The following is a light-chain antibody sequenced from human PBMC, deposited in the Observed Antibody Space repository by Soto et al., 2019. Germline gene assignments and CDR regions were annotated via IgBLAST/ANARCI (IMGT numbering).Light chain of an antibody. Sequence: EIVLTQSPGTLSLSPGERATLSCRASQTVRTNYVAWYQQRPGQAPRLLIYAASNRAAGIPDRFSGSASGPDFTLPISRLEPEDFAVYYWQQHASSPFTFGPGTKVDIK. J-gene: IGKJ3*01. V-gene: IGKV3-20*01. CDR2: AAS. CDR1: QTVRTNY. CDR3: QQHASSPFT.